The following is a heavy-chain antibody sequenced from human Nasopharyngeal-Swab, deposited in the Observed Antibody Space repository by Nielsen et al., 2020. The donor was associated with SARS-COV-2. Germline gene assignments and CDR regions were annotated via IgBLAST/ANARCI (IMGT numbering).Heavy chain of an antibody. Sequence: GGSLRLSCAASGFTFSSYGMHWVRQAPGQGLEWVAVISYDGSNKYYADSVKGRFTISRDNSKNTLYLQMNSLRAEDTAVYYCAKDGDGSGSYGDYYYYYMDVWGKGTTVTVSS. V-gene: IGHV3-30*18. CDR2: ISYDGSNK. J-gene: IGHJ6*03. CDR3: AKDGDGSGSYGDYYYYYMDV. D-gene: IGHD3-10*01. CDR1: GFTFSSYG.